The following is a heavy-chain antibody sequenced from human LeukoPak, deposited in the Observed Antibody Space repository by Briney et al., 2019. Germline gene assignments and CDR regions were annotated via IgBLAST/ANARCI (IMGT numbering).Heavy chain of an antibody. Sequence: PSETLSLTCTVSGGSISSYYWSWIRQPPGKGLEWIGYIYYSGSTNYNPSLKSRVTISVDTSKNQFSLKLSSVTAADTAVYYCARDISLSSGSGSYQDYWGQGTLVTVSS. CDR1: GGSISSYY. V-gene: IGHV4-59*01. CDR2: IYYSGST. J-gene: IGHJ4*02. D-gene: IGHD3-10*01. CDR3: ARDISLSSGSGSYQDY.